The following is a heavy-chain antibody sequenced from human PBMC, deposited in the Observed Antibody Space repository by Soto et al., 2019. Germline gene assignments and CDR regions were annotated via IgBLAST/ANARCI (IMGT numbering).Heavy chain of an antibody. CDR3: ARGYSIRYGMDV. CDR1: GGTFSSYA. D-gene: IGHD4-4*01. V-gene: IGHV1-69*06. CDR2: ILPIFGTA. Sequence: QVQLVQSGAEVKKPGSSVKVSCKASGGTFSSYAISWVRQAPGQGLEWMGGILPIFGTANYAQKFQGRVTITADKSTRTAYMDLSSLRSEDTAVYYWARGYSIRYGMDVWGQGTTVTVSS. J-gene: IGHJ6*02.